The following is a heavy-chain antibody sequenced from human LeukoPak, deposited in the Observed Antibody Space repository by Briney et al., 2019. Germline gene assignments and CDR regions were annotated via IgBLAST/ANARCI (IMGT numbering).Heavy chain of an antibody. CDR3: ARDQGYDILTGYYDWFDP. V-gene: IGHV4-4*02. J-gene: IGHJ5*02. Sequence: PSGTLSLTCAVSGGSISNRYWWSWVRQPPGEGLEWIGEIYHSGSTNYNPSLKSRVTISVDQSKNQFSLKLSSVTAADTAVYYCARDQGYDILTGYYDWFDPWGQGTLVTVSS. D-gene: IGHD3-9*01. CDR2: IYHSGST. CDR1: GGSISNRYW.